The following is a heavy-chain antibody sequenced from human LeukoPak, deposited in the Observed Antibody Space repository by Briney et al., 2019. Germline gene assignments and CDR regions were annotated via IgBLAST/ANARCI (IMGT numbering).Heavy chain of an antibody. D-gene: IGHD3-9*01. CDR2: IYPGDSDT. CDR1: GYSFTSYW. CDR3: ARRYYDILTGYHSYFDY. Sequence: PGESPRISCKGSGYSFTSYWIGWVRQMPGKGLEWMGIIYPGDSDTRYSPSFQGQVTISADKSISTAYLQWSSLKASDTAMYYCARRYYDILTGYHSYFDYWGQGTLVTVSS. J-gene: IGHJ4*02. V-gene: IGHV5-51*01.